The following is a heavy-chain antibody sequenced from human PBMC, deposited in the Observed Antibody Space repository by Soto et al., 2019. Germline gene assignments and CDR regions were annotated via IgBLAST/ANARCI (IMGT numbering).Heavy chain of an antibody. CDR2: IKQDGSEK. V-gene: IGHV3-7*01. J-gene: IGHJ2*01. D-gene: IGHD3-16*02. Sequence: EVQLVESGGGLVQPGGSLRLSCAASGFTFSSYWMSWVRQAPGKGLEWVANIKQDGSEKYYVDSVKGRFTISRDNAKNSLYLQMNSMRAEDTAVYYCASDPAPFDMITFGGVIACWYFDLWGRGTLVTVSS. CDR3: ASDPAPFDMITFGGVIACWYFDL. CDR1: GFTFSSYW.